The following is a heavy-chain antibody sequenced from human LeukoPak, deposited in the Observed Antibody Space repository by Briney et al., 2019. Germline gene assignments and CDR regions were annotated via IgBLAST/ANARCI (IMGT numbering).Heavy chain of an antibody. CDR1: GFTVSSNY. CDR3: AAQWLVLDY. CDR2: ISYDGSNK. V-gene: IGHV3-30*03. D-gene: IGHD6-19*01. J-gene: IGHJ4*02. Sequence: QSGGSLRLSCAASGFTVSSNYMSWVRQAPGKGLEWVAVISYDGSNKYYADSVKGRFTISRDNSKNTLYLQMNSLRAEDTAVYYCAAQWLVLDYWGQGTLVTVSS.